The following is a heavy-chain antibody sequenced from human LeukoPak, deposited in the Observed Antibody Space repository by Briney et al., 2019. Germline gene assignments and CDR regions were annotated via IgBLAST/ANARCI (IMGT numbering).Heavy chain of an antibody. Sequence: GASVKVSCKASGYTFTGYYMHWVRQAPGQGLEWMGWINPNSGGTNYAQKFQGRVTMTRDTPISTAYMELSRLRSDDTAVYYCARDRQCSGGSCYYYYYYGMDVWGQGTTVTVSS. J-gene: IGHJ6*02. CDR3: ARDRQCSGGSCYYYYYYGMDV. CDR1: GYTFTGYY. D-gene: IGHD2-15*01. CDR2: INPNSGGT. V-gene: IGHV1-2*02.